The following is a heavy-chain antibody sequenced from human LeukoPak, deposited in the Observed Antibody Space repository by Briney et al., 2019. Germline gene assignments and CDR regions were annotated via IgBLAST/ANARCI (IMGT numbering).Heavy chain of an antibody. CDR2: ISWNSRTI. Sequence: GGSLRLSCAASGFTFDDYAMHWVRQAPGKGLEWVSGISWNSRTIGYADSVKGRFTISRDNAKNSLYLQMNSLRAEDTAVYYCAELGITMIGGVWGKGTTVTIPS. D-gene: IGHD3-10*02. J-gene: IGHJ6*04. V-gene: IGHV3-9*01. CDR3: AELGITMIGGV. CDR1: GFTFDDYA.